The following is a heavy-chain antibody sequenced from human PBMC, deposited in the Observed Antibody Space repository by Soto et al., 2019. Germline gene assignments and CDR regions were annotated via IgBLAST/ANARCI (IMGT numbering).Heavy chain of an antibody. CDR3: AKVLTRWYSSSWYDYYYGMDV. J-gene: IGHJ6*02. D-gene: IGHD6-13*01. CDR1: GFTFSSYG. Sequence: GGSLRLSCAASGFTFSSYGMHWVRQAPGKGLEWVAVISYDGSNKYYADSVKGRFTISRDNSKNTLYLQMNSLRAEDTAVYYRAKVLTRWYSSSWYDYYYGMDVWGQGTTVTVSS. V-gene: IGHV3-30*18. CDR2: ISYDGSNK.